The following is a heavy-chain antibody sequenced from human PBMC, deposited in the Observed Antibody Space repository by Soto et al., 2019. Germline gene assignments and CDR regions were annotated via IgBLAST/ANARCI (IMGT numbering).Heavy chain of an antibody. J-gene: IGHJ6*02. CDR1: GGSIRSYY. CDR2: FYHSGNS. CDR3: ARISAVDPYGYVNGGLDV. V-gene: IGHV4-59*01. Sequence: SETLSLTCSVSGGSIRSYYWSWIRQSPEKGLEWIGYFYHSGNSNYNPSLKSRVTISVDTSKNQLSLSLRSVTAADTAVYFCARISAVDPYGYVNGGLDVWGQGTTVTVSS. D-gene: IGHD5-18*01.